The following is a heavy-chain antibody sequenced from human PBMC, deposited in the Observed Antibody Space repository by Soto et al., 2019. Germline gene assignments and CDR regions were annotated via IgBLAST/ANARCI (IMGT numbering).Heavy chain of an antibody. CDR1: GDSINSYY. Sequence: PSETLSLTCTVSGDSINSYYWTWIRQPPGKGLEWIGYVYYTGTTHYNPSLEGRVTMSVDTSKNHFSLKLTSVTSADTAVYYCARAYSNYVSYWGQGTLVTSPQ. J-gene: IGHJ4*02. CDR3: ARAYSNYVSY. V-gene: IGHV4-59*01. D-gene: IGHD4-4*01. CDR2: VYYTGTT.